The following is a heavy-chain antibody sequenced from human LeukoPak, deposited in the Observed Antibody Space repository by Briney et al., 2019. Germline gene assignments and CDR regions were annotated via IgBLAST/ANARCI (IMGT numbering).Heavy chain of an antibody. D-gene: IGHD6-13*01. CDR3: ARHSVTAGTEYAFDI. J-gene: IGHJ3*02. CDR1: GGSISSGGYY. V-gene: IGHV4-61*08. Sequence: SETLSLTCTVSGGSISSGGYYWSWIRQPPGKGLEWIGYIHYSGSTNYNPSLKSRVTISVDTSKNQFSLKLSSVTAADTAVYYCARHSVTAGTEYAFDIWGQGTMVTVSS. CDR2: IHYSGST.